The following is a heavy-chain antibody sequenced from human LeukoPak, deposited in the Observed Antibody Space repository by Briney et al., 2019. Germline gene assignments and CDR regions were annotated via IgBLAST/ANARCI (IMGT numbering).Heavy chain of an antibody. CDR2: IIPIFGTA. CDR1: GYTFTSYG. J-gene: IGHJ1*01. Sequence: VKVSCKASGYTFTSYGISWVRQAPGQGLEWMGRIIPIFGTANYAQKFQGRVTITTDESTSTAYMELSSLRSEDTAVYYCARLYCSGGSCYEYFQHWSQGTLVTVSS. D-gene: IGHD2-15*01. V-gene: IGHV1-69*05. CDR3: ARLYCSGGSCYEYFQH.